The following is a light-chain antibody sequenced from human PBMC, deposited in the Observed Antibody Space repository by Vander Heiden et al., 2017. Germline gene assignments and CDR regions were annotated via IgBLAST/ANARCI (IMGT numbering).Light chain of an antibody. J-gene: IGLJ1*01. CDR2: RNN. V-gene: IGLV1-47*01. CDR1: SSNTGTNY. Sequence: QSVLIQPPSASGTPGQTFTISCSGGSSNTGTNYVYWYQQLPGTAPKLLIYRNNQRPSGVPDRFSGSKSGTSASLAISGLRSEHEADYYCAAWDDSLSGYVFGPGTKVTVL. CDR3: AAWDDSLSGYV.